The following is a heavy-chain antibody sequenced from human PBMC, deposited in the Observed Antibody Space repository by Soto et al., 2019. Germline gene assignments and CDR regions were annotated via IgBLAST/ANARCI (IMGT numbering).Heavy chain of an antibody. CDR1: GYTWNNYA. CDR2: INTGDVNA. V-gene: IGHV1-3*04. CDR3: ARSYKLYYFDSSGYLDY. J-gene: IGHJ4*02. D-gene: IGHD3-22*01. Sequence: ASVKVSCKASGYTWNNYAMHWVRQAPGQRLEWMGWINTGDVNAKYSQNFQGRVTITKDTSASTVYMELSSLRSEDTAVYYCARSYKLYYFDSSGYLDYWGQGTLVTSPQ.